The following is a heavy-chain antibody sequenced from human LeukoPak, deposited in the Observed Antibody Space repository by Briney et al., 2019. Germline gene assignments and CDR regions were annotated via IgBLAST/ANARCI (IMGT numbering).Heavy chain of an antibody. J-gene: IGHJ4*02. Sequence: PSETLSLTCAVYGGSFSGYYWSWIRQPPGKGLEWIGEINHSGSTNYNPSLKSRVTISVDTSKNQFSLKLSSVTAADTAVYYCARGPAHTYDFWSGYRYWGQGTPVTVSS. CDR2: INHSGST. D-gene: IGHD3-3*01. CDR1: GGSFSGYY. CDR3: ARGPAHTYDFWSGYRY. V-gene: IGHV4-34*01.